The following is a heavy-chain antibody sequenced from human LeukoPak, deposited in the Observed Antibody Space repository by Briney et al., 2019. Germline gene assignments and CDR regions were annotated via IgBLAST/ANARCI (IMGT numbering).Heavy chain of an antibody. CDR3: AKSSNEWELNSFDS. CDR2: ISGSGAGT. D-gene: IGHD1-26*01. Sequence: GGSLRLSCTASGFTFSSYGMHWVRRAPGKGLEWVSAISGSGAGTDYADSVRGRFIISRDNSKNAMYLQMSSLRAEDTAIYYCAKSSNEWELNSFDSWGQGTLVPVSS. V-gene: IGHV3-23*01. J-gene: IGHJ4*02. CDR1: GFTFSSYG.